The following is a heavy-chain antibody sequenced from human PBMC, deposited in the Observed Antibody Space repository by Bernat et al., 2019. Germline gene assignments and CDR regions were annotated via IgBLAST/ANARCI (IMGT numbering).Heavy chain of an antibody. CDR3: ARGFSGSGRALDY. V-gene: IGHV3-33*01. Sequence: QVQLVESGGGVVQPGRSLRLSCAASGFTFSSYGMHWVRQAPGKGLEWVAVIWYDGSNQSYADSVKGRFTISRDNSKNTLYLQMNSLRAEDTAVYYCARGFSGSGRALDYWGQGTLVTVSS. CDR1: GFTFSSYG. J-gene: IGHJ4*02. CDR2: IWYDGSNQ. D-gene: IGHD5-12*01.